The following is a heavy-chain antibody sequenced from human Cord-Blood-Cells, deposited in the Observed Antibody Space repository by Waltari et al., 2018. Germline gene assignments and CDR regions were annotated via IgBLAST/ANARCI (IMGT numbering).Heavy chain of an antibody. Sequence: QVQLQESGPGLVKPSETLSLTCAVSGYSISSGYYWGWIRQPPGKGLEWIGSIYHSGSTYYNPSLKSRVTISVDTSKNQFSLKLSSVTAADTAVYYCARAVNDDISYGSGSDAFDIWGQGTMVTVSS. J-gene: IGHJ3*02. CDR1: GYSISSGYY. V-gene: IGHV4-38-2*01. CDR2: IYHSGST. CDR3: ARAVNDDISYGSGSDAFDI. D-gene: IGHD3-10*01.